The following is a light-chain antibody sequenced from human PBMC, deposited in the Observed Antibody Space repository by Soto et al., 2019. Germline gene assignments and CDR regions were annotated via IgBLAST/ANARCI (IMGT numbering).Light chain of an antibody. Sequence: DIQLTQSPSFLSASVGDRVTITCRASQGISTYLAWYQQKPGKAPKVLIYAASTLQSGVPSRFSGSGSGTEFTLTISSLQPEDSATYYCQQLNSYFGPGTKVDIK. J-gene: IGKJ3*01. CDR2: AAS. CDR3: QQLNSY. V-gene: IGKV1-9*01. CDR1: QGISTY.